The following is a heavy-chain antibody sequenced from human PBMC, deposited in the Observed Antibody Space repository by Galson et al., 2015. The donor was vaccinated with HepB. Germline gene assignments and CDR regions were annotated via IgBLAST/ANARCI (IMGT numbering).Heavy chain of an antibody. V-gene: IGHV1-18*01. CDR2: ISAYNGNT. Sequence: SVKVSCKASGYTFTSYGISWVRQAPGQGLEWMGWISAYNGNTNYAQKLQGRVTMTTDTSTSTAYMELRSLRSDDTAVYYCARGMGRFGELLAYYYYGMDVWGQGTTVTVSS. J-gene: IGHJ6*02. D-gene: IGHD3-10*01. CDR1: GYTFTSYG. CDR3: ARGMGRFGELLAYYYYGMDV.